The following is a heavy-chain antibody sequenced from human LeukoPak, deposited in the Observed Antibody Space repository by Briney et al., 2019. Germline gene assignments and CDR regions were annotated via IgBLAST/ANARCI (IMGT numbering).Heavy chain of an antibody. Sequence: GGSLRLSCAASGFTFSRYWMHWVRQVPGKGPVWVSRINSDGSTTTYADSVTGRFTVSRDNAKNTQYLQMNSLRVEDTAVNYCARVSTGAWYFDLWGRGTLVTVSS. CDR3: ARVSTGAWYFDL. J-gene: IGHJ2*01. CDR1: GFTFSRYW. CDR2: INSDGSTT. D-gene: IGHD7-27*01. V-gene: IGHV3-74*01.